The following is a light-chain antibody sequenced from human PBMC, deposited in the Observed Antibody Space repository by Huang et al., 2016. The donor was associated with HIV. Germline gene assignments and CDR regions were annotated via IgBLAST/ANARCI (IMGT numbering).Light chain of an antibody. V-gene: IGKV1-5*03. CDR2: EAS. CDR3: QHYYSFPWT. CDR1: PSIGTR. Sequence: DIQMTQSSATLSASVGDRVTITCRASPSIGTRLAWYQQKPGKAPNLRIYEASTLESGVPSRFSGGGSGTEFTLTINSLQPDDFATYYCQHYYSFPWTFGQGTKVEV. J-gene: IGKJ1*01.